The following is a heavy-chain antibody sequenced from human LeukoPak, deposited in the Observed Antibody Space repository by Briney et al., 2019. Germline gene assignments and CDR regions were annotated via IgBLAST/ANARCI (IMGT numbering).Heavy chain of an antibody. Sequence: SETLSLTCAVSGGSISSSNWWNWVRQPPGKGLEWIGEIYHSGSTNYNPSLKSRVTISVDKSKNQFSLKLSSVTAADTAVYYCARDRGYCSSTSRYSGYFDLWGRGTLVTVSS. CDR3: ARDRGYCSSTSRYSGYFDL. D-gene: IGHD2-2*01. CDR2: IYHSGST. V-gene: IGHV4-4*02. J-gene: IGHJ2*01. CDR1: GGSISSSNW.